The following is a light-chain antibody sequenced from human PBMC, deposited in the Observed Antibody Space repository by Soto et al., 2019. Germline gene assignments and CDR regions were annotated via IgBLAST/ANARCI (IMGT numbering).Light chain of an antibody. CDR1: QSISKY. J-gene: IGKJ1*01. CDR3: QQSDSTPPWT. Sequence: DIQMSQSPSSLSASVGDRVTITCRASQSISKYLSWFQQKPGKAPKLLIYATSSLQSGVPSRFSGSGSATDFTLTISSLQPEDFATYYCQQSDSTPPWTFGQGTKVDIK. V-gene: IGKV1-39*01. CDR2: ATS.